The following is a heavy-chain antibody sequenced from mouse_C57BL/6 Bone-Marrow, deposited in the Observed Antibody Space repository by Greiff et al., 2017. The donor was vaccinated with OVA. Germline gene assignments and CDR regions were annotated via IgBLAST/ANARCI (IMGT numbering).Heavy chain of an antibody. CDR1: GFNIKDYY. CDR2: IDPEDGDT. V-gene: IGHV14-1*01. Sequence: VQLQQSGAELVRPGASVMLSCTASGFNIKDYYMHWVKQRPEQGLEWIGRIDPEDGDTEYAPKFQGKATMTADTSSNTAYLQLSSLTSEDTAVYYCTIYGSSPWFAYWGQGTLVTVSA. D-gene: IGHD1-1*01. J-gene: IGHJ3*01. CDR3: TIYGSSPWFAY.